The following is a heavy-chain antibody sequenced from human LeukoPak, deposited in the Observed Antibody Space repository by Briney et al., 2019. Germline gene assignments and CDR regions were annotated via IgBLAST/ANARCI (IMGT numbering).Heavy chain of an antibody. CDR1: GGSVSSGSYY. J-gene: IGHJ3*02. D-gene: IGHD4-17*01. CDR2: IYYSGST. V-gene: IGHV4-61*01. CDR3: ARGSGDYENYAFDI. Sequence: SETLSLTCTVSGGSVSSGSYYWSWIRQPPGKGLEWIGYIYYSGSTNYNPSLKSRVTISVDTSRNQFSLRLSSLTAADTAVYYCARGSGDYENYAFDIWGQGTMVTVSS.